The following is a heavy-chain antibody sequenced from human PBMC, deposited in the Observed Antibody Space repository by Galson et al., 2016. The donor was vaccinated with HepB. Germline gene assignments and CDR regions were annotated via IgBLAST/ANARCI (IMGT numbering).Heavy chain of an antibody. CDR3: AGLSGSYYFGMDV. V-gene: IGHV3-53*01. Sequence: SLRLSCAASGFTVSSHYMNWVRQAPGKGLEWVSVIYSGGTTYYAGSVKGRFTISRDNSKNTLYLQMNSLRAEDTAVYYCAGLSGSYYFGMDVWGQGTTVTVSS. J-gene: IGHJ6*02. CDR2: IYSGGTT. CDR1: GFTVSSHY. D-gene: IGHD1-26*01.